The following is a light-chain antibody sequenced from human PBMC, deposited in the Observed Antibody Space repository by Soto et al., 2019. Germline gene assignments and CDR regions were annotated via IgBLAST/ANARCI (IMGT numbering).Light chain of an antibody. CDR2: AAS. Sequence: DIQMTQSPSSLSASVGDRVTITCRASQSISSYLNWYQQKPGKAPKLLIYAASSLQSGVPSRFSGSGYGTDFTLTISSLQPEDFATYYCQQSYSTLRGTFGQGTKVEIK. V-gene: IGKV1-39*01. CDR3: QQSYSTLRGT. CDR1: QSISSY. J-gene: IGKJ1*01.